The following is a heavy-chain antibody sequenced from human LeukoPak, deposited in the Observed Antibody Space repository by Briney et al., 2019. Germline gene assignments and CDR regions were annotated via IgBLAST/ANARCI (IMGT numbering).Heavy chain of an antibody. Sequence: NPSETLSLTCTVSGGSISSYYWSWLRQPPGKGLEWIGYIYYSGSTNYNPSLKSRVTISVDTSKNQFSLKLSSVTAADTAVYYCARDLHGTTAFDYWGQGTLVTVSS. J-gene: IGHJ4*02. CDR2: IYYSGST. D-gene: IGHD1-1*01. CDR3: ARDLHGTTAFDY. V-gene: IGHV4-59*01. CDR1: GGSISSYY.